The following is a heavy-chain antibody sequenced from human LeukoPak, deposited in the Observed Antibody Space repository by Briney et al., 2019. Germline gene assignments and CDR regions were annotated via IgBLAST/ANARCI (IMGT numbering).Heavy chain of an antibody. CDR1: GFTFSSYA. D-gene: IGHD3-3*01. Sequence: GGSLRLSCAASGFTFSSYAMHWVRQAPGKGLEWVAVISYDGSNKYYADSVKGRFTISRDNSKNTLYLQMNSLRAEDTAVYYCANWPRRGIFTPRNWFDPWGQGTLVTVSS. J-gene: IGHJ5*02. V-gene: IGHV3-30*04. CDR3: ANWPRRGIFTPRNWFDP. CDR2: ISYDGSNK.